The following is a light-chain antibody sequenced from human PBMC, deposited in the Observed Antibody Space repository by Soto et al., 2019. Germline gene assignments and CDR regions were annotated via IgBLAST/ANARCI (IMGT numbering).Light chain of an antibody. CDR1: QSVSSN. V-gene: IGKV3-15*01. Sequence: EMVMTQSPATLSVSPGERATLSCRASQSVSSNLAWYQVNPGQAPRLLIYGASARATGIPARFSGSGSGTEFTLTISSLQYEDFAVYYCQQYNDWPWTFGQGTKV. J-gene: IGKJ1*01. CDR3: QQYNDWPWT. CDR2: GAS.